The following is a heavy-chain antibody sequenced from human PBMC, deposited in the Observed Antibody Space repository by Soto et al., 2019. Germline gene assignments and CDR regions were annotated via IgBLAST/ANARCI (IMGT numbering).Heavy chain of an antibody. J-gene: IGHJ4*02. D-gene: IGHD2-2*01. V-gene: IGHV1-24*01. Sequence: GASVKVSCKVSGYTLAELSMHWVRQAPGKGLEWMGGFDPEDGETIYAQKFQGRVTMTEDTSTDTAYMELSSLRSEDTAVYYCATDRYCSSTSCYDYWGQGTLVTVSS. CDR2: FDPEDGET. CDR3: ATDRYCSSTSCYDY. CDR1: GYTLAELS.